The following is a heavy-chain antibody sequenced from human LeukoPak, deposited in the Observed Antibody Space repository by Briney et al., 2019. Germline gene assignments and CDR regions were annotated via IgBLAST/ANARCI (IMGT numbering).Heavy chain of an antibody. CDR3: ARENPISGPTVVY. J-gene: IGHJ4*02. Sequence: GGSLRLSCAASGFTVSSNYMSWVRQAPGKGLEWVSVIYSGGTTYYADSVKGRFTISRDNSKNTLYLQMNSLGDEDTAVYYCARENPISGPTVVYWGQGTLVTVSS. CDR1: GFTVSSNY. D-gene: IGHD6-19*01. CDR2: IYSGGTT. V-gene: IGHV3-53*05.